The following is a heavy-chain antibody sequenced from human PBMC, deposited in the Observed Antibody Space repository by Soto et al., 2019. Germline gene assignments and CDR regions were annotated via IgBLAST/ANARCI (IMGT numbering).Heavy chain of an antibody. J-gene: IGHJ6*02. Sequence: QVQLVQSGAEVKKPGSSVKVSCKASGGTFSSYAISWVRQAPGQGLEWMGGIIPIFGTANYAQKFQGRVAIAADKSTSTAYMELGSLRSEDTAVYYCARGHGGVHPPLYYYYGMDVWGQGNTVTVSS. CDR2: IIPIFGTA. CDR3: ARGHGGVHPPLYYYYGMDV. V-gene: IGHV1-69*06. CDR1: GGTFSSYA. D-gene: IGHD2-8*02.